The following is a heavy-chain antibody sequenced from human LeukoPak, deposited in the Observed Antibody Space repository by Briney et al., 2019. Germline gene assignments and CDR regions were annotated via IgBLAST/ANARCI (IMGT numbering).Heavy chain of an antibody. D-gene: IGHD1-26*01. Sequence: SVKVSCKASGGTFSSYTISWVRQAPGQGLEWMGRIIPILGIANYAQKFQGRVTMTRDTSTSTVYMELSSLRSEDTAVYYCARDYVGATTKALGYWGQGTLVTVSS. CDR3: ARDYVGATTKALGY. J-gene: IGHJ4*02. CDR2: IIPILGIA. V-gene: IGHV1-69*04. CDR1: GGTFSSYT.